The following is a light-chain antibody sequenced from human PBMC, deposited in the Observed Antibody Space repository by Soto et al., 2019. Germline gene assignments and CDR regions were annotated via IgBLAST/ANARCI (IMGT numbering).Light chain of an antibody. J-gene: IGLJ1*01. CDR1: AGAVTSGHF. CDR2: DTT. Sequence: QAVVTQESSLTVSPGGTVTLTCASSAGAVTSGHFPYWFQQKPGQAPRTLIYDTTKKHAWTLARFSGSLLGGKAALTLSGAQPEDEAEYYCLLSYSGASVFGTGTKVTVL. V-gene: IGLV7-46*01. CDR3: LLSYSGASV.